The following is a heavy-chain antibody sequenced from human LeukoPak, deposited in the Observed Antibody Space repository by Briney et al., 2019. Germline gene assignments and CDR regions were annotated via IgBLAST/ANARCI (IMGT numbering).Heavy chain of an antibody. V-gene: IGHV4-34*01. D-gene: IGHD6-13*01. CDR1: GGSFSGYY. CDR3: ARGDSSSNGAFDI. CDR2: INHSGST. J-gene: IGHJ3*02. Sequence: SETLSLTCAVYGGSFSGYYWSWIRQPPGKGLEWIGEINHSGSTNSNPSLKSRVTISVDTSKNQFSLKLSSVTAADTAVYYCARGDSSSNGAFDIWGQGTMVTVSS.